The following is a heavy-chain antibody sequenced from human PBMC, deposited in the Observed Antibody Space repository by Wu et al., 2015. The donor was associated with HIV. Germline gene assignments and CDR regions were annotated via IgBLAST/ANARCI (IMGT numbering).Heavy chain of an antibody. CDR1: GGTFSSYA. CDR3: ARTPDYYYDSSGYGAFDI. J-gene: IGHJ3*02. Sequence: QVQLVQSGAEVKKPGSSVKVSCKASGGTFSSYAISWVRQAPGQGLEWMGGIIPIFGTANYAQKFQGRVTITTDESTSTAYMELSSLRSEDTAVYYCARTPDYYYDSSGYGAFDIWGQGTMVTVSS. CDR2: IIPIFGTA. V-gene: IGHV1-69*01. D-gene: IGHD3-22*01.